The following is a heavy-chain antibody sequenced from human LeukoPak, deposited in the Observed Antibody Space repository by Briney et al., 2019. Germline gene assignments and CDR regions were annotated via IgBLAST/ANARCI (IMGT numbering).Heavy chain of an antibody. J-gene: IGHJ4*02. CDR3: ARAVVGATRLFDY. CDR1: GGSFSGYY. Sequence: SETLSLTCAVYGGSFSGYYWSWIRQPPGKGLEWIGEINHSGSTNYNPSLKSRVTISVDTSKNPFSLRLSSVTAAETAVYYCARAVVGATRLFDYWGQGTLVTVSS. D-gene: IGHD1-26*01. CDR2: INHSGST. V-gene: IGHV4-34*01.